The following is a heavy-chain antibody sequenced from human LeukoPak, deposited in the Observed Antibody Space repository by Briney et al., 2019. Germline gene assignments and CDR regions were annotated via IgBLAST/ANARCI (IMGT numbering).Heavy chain of an antibody. J-gene: IGHJ4*02. D-gene: IGHD4-17*01. CDR3: TRDGHGDYLIAD. Sequence: PGRSLRLSCTASGFTFGDYAMSWVRQAPGKGLEWVGFIRSKAYGGTTEYAASVKGRFTISRDDSKSIAYLQMNSLKTEDTAVYYCTRDGHGDYLIADWGQGTLVTVSS. V-gene: IGHV3-49*04. CDR2: IRSKAYGGTT. CDR1: GFTFGDYA.